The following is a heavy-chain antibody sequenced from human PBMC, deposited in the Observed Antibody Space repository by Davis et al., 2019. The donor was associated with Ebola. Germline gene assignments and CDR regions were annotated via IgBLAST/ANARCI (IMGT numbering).Heavy chain of an antibody. J-gene: IGHJ4*02. CDR3: ARGLPTYYYDSSGYYEDY. D-gene: IGHD3-22*01. CDR2: INPKSGDT. Sequence: ASVKVSCKASGYAFTGYYMHWVRQAPGQGLEWVGWINPKSGDTNYAQKFQDRVTMTRDTSINTAYMELSRLRSDDTAVYYCARGLPTYYYDSSGYYEDYWGQGTLVTVSS. CDR1: GYAFTGYY. V-gene: IGHV1-2*02.